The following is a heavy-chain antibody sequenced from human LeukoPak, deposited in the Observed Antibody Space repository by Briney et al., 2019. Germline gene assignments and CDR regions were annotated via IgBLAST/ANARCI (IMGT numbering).Heavy chain of an antibody. CDR2: ISYDGSNK. CDR3: AKDRGVYYNYGMDV. CDR1: GFTLSSNG. Sequence: GGSLRLSCAATGFTLSSNGMHWVRQAPGKGLEWVAVISYDGSNKYYANSVKGRFTISRDNSKNTLYLQMNSLRAEETAVYFCAKDRGVYYNYGMDVWGQGTTVTVSS. V-gene: IGHV3-30*18. J-gene: IGHJ6*02.